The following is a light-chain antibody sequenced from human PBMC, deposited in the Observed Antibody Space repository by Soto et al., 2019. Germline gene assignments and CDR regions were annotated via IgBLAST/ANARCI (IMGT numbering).Light chain of an antibody. CDR1: QSVRGN. Sequence: EIQMTQSPATLSASAGERATLTCRASQSVRGNLAWYQQKPGKAPRLLIYGASSRPTGIPSRFSGTGSESDVTPNISRMEPEEFAVYYCEQYDNSTITFGPGTRLEIK. J-gene: IGKJ5*01. CDR2: GAS. CDR3: EQYDNSTIT. V-gene: IGKV3-15*01.